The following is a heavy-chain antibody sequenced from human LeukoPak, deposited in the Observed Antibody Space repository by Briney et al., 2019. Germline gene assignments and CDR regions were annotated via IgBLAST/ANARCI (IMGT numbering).Heavy chain of an antibody. J-gene: IGHJ3*02. CDR3: ARSVVAATPDAFDI. Sequence: SETLSLTCTVSGGSISSYYWSWIRQPAGKGLEWIGRIYTSGSTYYNPSLKSRVTISVDRSKNQFSLKLSSVTAADTAVYYCARSVVAATPDAFDIWGQGTMVTVSS. CDR2: IYTSGST. D-gene: IGHD2-15*01. CDR1: GGSISSYY. V-gene: IGHV4-4*07.